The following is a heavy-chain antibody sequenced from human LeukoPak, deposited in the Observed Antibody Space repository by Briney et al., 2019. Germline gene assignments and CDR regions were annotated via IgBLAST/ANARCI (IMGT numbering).Heavy chain of an antibody. Sequence: ASVKVSCKASGYTFTGYYIHWVRQAPGQGLEWMGWINPNSGGTNYIQKFQGRVTMTRDTSISTAYMDLSRLRSDDTAVYYCARSTTPNQNEYFEHWGQGTLVTVSS. V-gene: IGHV1-2*02. CDR3: ARSTTPNQNEYFEH. CDR1: GYTFTGYY. J-gene: IGHJ1*01. CDR2: INPNSGGT. D-gene: IGHD2/OR15-2a*01.